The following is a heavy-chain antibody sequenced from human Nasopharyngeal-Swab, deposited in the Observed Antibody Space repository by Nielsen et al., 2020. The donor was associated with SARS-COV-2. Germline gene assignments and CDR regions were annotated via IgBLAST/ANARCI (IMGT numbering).Heavy chain of an antibody. J-gene: IGHJ5*02. CDR3: ARDQLVTMIVVGPFRWFDP. CDR2: ISSSSSYI. V-gene: IGHV3-21*01. CDR1: GFTFSSYS. D-gene: IGHD3-22*01. Sequence: GESLKISCAASGFTFSSYSMNWVRQAPGKGLEWVSSISSSSSYIYYADSVKGRFTISRDNAKNSPYLQMNSLRAEDTAVYYCARDQLVTMIVVGPFRWFDPWGQGTLVTVSS.